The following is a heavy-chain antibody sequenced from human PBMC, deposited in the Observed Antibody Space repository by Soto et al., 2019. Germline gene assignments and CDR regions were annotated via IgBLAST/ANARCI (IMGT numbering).Heavy chain of an antibody. J-gene: IGHJ4*02. Sequence: GGSLRLSCAASGFTFSSYAMSWVRQAPGKGLEWVSAISGSGGSTYYADSVKGRFTISRDNSKNTLYLQMNSLRAEVTAVYYCAKKGGYTESYYFDYWGQGTLVTVSS. CDR2: ISGSGGST. D-gene: IGHD5-12*01. CDR3: AKKGGYTESYYFDY. CDR1: GFTFSSYA. V-gene: IGHV3-23*01.